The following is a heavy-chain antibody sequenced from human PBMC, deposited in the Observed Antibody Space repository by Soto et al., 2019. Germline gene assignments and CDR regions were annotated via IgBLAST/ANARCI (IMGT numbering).Heavy chain of an antibody. V-gene: IGHV1-3*01. CDR3: ARDQGIAAAGTVSAFDI. J-gene: IGHJ3*02. CDR1: GYTFTSYA. CDR2: INAGNGNT. D-gene: IGHD6-13*01. Sequence: ASVKVSCKASGYTFTSYAMHWVRQAPGQRLEWMGWINAGNGNTKYSQKFQGRVTITRDTSASTAYMELSSLRSEDTAVYYCARDQGIAAAGTVSAFDIWGQGTMVT.